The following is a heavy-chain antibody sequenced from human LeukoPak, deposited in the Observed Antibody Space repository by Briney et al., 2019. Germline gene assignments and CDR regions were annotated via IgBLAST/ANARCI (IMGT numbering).Heavy chain of an antibody. J-gene: IGHJ4*01. D-gene: IGHD5-18*01. V-gene: IGHV3-30*18. CDR2: ISHDGGNK. CDR1: GFTFSSYG. Sequence: PGGSLRLSCAASGFTFSSYGMHWVRQAPGKGLEWVAVISHDGGNKYYADSVKGRFTISRDNSKNTLFLQMNSLSAEDTAVYYCAKPGSTSLSYGYFDYWGQGTPVTVSS. CDR3: AKPGSTSLSYGYFDY.